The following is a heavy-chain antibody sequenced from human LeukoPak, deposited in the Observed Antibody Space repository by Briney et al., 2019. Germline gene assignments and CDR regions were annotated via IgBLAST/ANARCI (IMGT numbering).Heavy chain of an antibody. CDR1: GFTPSNYA. D-gene: IGHD1-26*01. J-gene: IGHJ6*02. CDR3: ARDSGSYFYYYYYGMDV. V-gene: IGHV3-30-3*01. Sequence: GRSLRLSCAASGFTPSNYAMHWVRQAPGKGLEWVAFISSDESDKYYADSVKGRFTISRDNSKNTLYLQMNSLRAEDTAVYYCARDSGSYFYYYYYGMDVWGQGTTVTVSS. CDR2: ISSDESDK.